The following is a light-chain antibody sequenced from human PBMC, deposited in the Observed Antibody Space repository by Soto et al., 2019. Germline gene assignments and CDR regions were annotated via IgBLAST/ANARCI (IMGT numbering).Light chain of an antibody. CDR1: SSDVGGYNY. CDR2: DVS. Sequence: QSALTQPASVSGSPGQSITISCTGTSSDVGGYNYVSWYQQHPGKAPKLMIYDVSNRPSGVSNRFSGSKSGNTASLTISGLQAEDEDDYYCSSYTSSIRVVFGGGTKLTVL. V-gene: IGLV2-14*01. CDR3: SSYTSSIRVV. J-gene: IGLJ2*01.